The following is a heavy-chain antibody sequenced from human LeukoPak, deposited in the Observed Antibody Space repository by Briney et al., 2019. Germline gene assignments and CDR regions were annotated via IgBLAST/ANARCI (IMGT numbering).Heavy chain of an antibody. CDR3: AKDLYSSGYYYYFDY. J-gene: IGHJ4*02. CDR1: GFTFDDYA. D-gene: IGHD3-22*01. V-gene: IGHV3-9*01. Sequence: GGSLRLSCAASGFTFDDYAMHWVRQAPGKGLEWVSGISWNSGSIGYADSVKGRFTISRDNAKNSLYLQMNSLRAEDTALYYCAKDLYSSGYYYYFDYWGQGTLVTVSS. CDR2: ISWNSGSI.